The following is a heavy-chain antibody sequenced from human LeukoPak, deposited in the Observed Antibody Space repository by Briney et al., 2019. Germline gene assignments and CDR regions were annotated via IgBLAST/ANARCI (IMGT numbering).Heavy chain of an antibody. Sequence: SETLSLTCTVSGGSVISYYWSWIRQPPGKGLEWIGYIYYSGSTDYNPSLKSRVTISVDTSKNQFSLKLSSVTAADTAVYYCAREGQLWSIDYWGQGTLVTVSS. CDR3: AREGQLWSIDY. V-gene: IGHV4-59*02. CDR1: GGSVISYY. CDR2: IYYSGST. J-gene: IGHJ4*02. D-gene: IGHD5-18*01.